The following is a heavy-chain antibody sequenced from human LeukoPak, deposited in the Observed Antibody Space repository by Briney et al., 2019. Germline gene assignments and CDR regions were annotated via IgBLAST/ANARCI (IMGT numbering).Heavy chain of an antibody. CDR3: AKGSANARPYYFDY. Sequence: GGSLRLSCAGSGFTFSSYVMSWVRQGPGKELEWDAAITGSSDSTYHADSVKGRLTISRDNSKNTLFLQMNSLRAEDTAVYYCAKGSANARPYYFDYWGQGTLVTVSS. V-gene: IGHV3-23*01. CDR1: GFTFSSYV. J-gene: IGHJ4*02. CDR2: ITGSSDST. D-gene: IGHD2-15*01.